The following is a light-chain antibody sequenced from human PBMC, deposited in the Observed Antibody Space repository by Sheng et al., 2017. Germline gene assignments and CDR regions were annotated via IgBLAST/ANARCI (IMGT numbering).Light chain of an antibody. CDR3: QHYGSPPKT. CDR1: QSLGSTY. V-gene: IGKV3-20*01. CDR2: STS. J-gene: IGKJ1*01. Sequence: EIVLTQSPGTLSLSPGERATLSCRASQSLGSTYLAWYQQKPGQAPRLLIYSTSGRATGTPDFTLTISRLEPEDFAVYYCQHYGSPPKTFGQGTKVEIK.